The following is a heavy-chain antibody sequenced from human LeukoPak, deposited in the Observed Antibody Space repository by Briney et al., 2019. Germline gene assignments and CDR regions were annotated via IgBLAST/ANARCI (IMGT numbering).Heavy chain of an antibody. CDR1: GGSISSYY. Sequence: SETLSLTCTVSGGSISSYYWSWIRQSAGKGLEWIGRIYTSGSTNYNPSLKSRVTMSVDTSKNQFSLKLSSVTAADTAVYYCARDTQYYDFWSGYPTPNWFDPWGQGTLVTVSS. J-gene: IGHJ5*02. D-gene: IGHD3-3*01. CDR2: IYTSGST. V-gene: IGHV4-4*07. CDR3: ARDTQYYDFWSGYPTPNWFDP.